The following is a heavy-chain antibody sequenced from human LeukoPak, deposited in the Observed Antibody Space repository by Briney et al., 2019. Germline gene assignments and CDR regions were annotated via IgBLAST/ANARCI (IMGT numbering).Heavy chain of an antibody. CDR3: ARDKVTEQLGIYYMDV. J-gene: IGHJ6*03. CDR1: GGSISSYY. CDR2: IYYSGST. D-gene: IGHD6-6*01. V-gene: IGHV4-59*01. Sequence: RTSETLSLTCTVSGGSISSYYWSWIRQPAGKGLEWIGYIYYSGSTNYNPSLKSRVTISVDTSKNQFSLKLSSVTAADTAVYYCARDKVTEQLGIYYMDVWGKGTTVTVSS.